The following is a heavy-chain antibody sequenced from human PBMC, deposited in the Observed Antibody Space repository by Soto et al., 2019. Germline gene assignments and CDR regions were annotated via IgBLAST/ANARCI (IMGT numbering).Heavy chain of an antibody. CDR3: ARAGYCGPGCYYYFDY. Sequence: TWGALRVSCAFSVFTFGIYWMSWVRLIPGKGLEWVAYIKEDGRATYYVDSVKGRFTISRDNAKNSLYLQMNSLRVEDTSVYYCARAGYCGPGCYYYFDYWGQGTMVTVSS. J-gene: IGHJ4*02. D-gene: IGHD2-21*02. CDR2: IKEDGRAT. V-gene: IGHV3-7*01. CDR1: VFTFGIYW.